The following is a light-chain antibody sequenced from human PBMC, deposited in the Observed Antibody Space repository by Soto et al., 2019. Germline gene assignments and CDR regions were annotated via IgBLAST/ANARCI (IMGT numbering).Light chain of an antibody. V-gene: IGKV1-39*01. CDR1: QSISSY. CDR3: QQSYSTPQIT. Sequence: DIQITQSPASLSASVGDRVTITCRSSQSISSYLNWYQQKPGKAPKLLIYAASSLQSGVPSRFSGSGSGTDFTLTISSLQPEDFATYYCQQSYSTPQITLGQGTRLEIK. J-gene: IGKJ5*01. CDR2: AAS.